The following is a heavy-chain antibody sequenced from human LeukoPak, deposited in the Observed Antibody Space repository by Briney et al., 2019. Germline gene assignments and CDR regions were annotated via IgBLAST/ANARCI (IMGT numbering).Heavy chain of an antibody. V-gene: IGHV4-34*01. CDR2: INHSGST. J-gene: IGHJ4*02. D-gene: IGHD3-10*01. CDR3: ARAPGEWFGALLAHYFDY. Sequence: SETLSLTCAVFGGSFSDYYWNWIRQPPGKGLEWIGEINHSGSTNSNPSLKGRVTISADTSKNQFSLKLSSVTAADTAVYYCARAPGEWFGALLAHYFDYWGQGTLVAVSS. CDR1: GGSFSDYY.